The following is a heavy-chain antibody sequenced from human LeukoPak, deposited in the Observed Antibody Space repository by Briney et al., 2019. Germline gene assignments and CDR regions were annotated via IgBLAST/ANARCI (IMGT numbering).Heavy chain of an antibody. Sequence: GGSLRLSCAASGFTFSSYSMNWVRQAPGKGLEWVSSISSSSSYIYYADSVKGRFTISRDNAKNSLYLQMNSLRAEDTAVYYCARDRSDYGGNSEFDYWGQGTLVTVSS. V-gene: IGHV3-21*01. CDR2: ISSSSSYI. D-gene: IGHD4-23*01. J-gene: IGHJ4*02. CDR3: ARDRSDYGGNSEFDY. CDR1: GFTFSSYS.